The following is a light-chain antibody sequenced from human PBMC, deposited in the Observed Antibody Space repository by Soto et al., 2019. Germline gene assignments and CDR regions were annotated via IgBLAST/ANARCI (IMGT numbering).Light chain of an antibody. CDR1: QSINSGS. J-gene: IGKJ5*01. CDR3: QQSYSTPPVT. Sequence: SVLTPSPGTLALSPGERATLSCRASQSINSGSLAWYQQKPGQAPRLLIYDISKRAPGIAARFSGSGSGTDFTLTISSLQPEDFATYYCQQSYSTPPVTFGQGTRLEI. V-gene: IGKV3-20*01. CDR2: DIS.